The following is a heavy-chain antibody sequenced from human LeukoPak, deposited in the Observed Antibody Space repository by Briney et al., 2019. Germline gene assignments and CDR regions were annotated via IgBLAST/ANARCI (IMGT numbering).Heavy chain of an antibody. CDR2: ISAYNGDT. Sequence: GASVKVSCKASGYTFTSYGISWVRQAPGQGLEWMGWISAYNGDTNYAQKLQGRVTMTTDTSTSTAYMELRSLRSDDTAVYYCARYGLGGDYDPRYYYYYMDVWGKGTTVTISS. CDR1: GYTFTSYG. D-gene: IGHD4-17*01. V-gene: IGHV1-18*01. CDR3: ARYGLGGDYDPRYYYYYMDV. J-gene: IGHJ6*03.